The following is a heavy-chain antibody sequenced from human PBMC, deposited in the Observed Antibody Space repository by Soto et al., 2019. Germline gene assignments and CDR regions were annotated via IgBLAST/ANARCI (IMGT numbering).Heavy chain of an antibody. Sequence: SETLSLTCTVSGGSISSGDYYWSWIRQPPGKGLEWIGYIHYSGSTYYNPSLKSRVTISVDTSKNQFSLKLSSVTAADTAVYYCARDHAGYCSGGSCGGMDVWGQGTTVTVSS. D-gene: IGHD2-15*01. V-gene: IGHV4-30-4*01. CDR3: ARDHAGYCSGGSCGGMDV. CDR2: IHYSGST. CDR1: GGSISSGDYY. J-gene: IGHJ6*02.